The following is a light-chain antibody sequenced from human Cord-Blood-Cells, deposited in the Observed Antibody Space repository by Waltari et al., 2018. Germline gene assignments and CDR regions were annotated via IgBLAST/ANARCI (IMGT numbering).Light chain of an antibody. CDR2: DVS. CDR1: SSDVGGFNY. J-gene: IGLJ2*01. CDR3: SSYTSSSTLV. Sequence: QSALTQPASVSGSPGQSITISCTGTSSDVGGFNYVSWYQQHPGKAPKLMIYDVSNRPSGVSNRFSGSKSGNTDSLTISGLQAEDEADYYCSSYTSSSTLVFGGVTKLTVL. V-gene: IGLV2-14*01.